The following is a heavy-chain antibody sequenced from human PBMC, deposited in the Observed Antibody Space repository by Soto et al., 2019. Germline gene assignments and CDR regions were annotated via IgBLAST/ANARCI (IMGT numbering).Heavy chain of an antibody. V-gene: IGHV6-1*01. CDR1: GDSVSSNSAA. CDR2: TYYRSQWYD. D-gene: IGHD3-22*01. J-gene: IGHJ4*02. CDR3: ARDSSGYYYRYFDC. Sequence: SQTLSLTCAISGDSVSSNSAAWNWIRQSPARGLEWLGRTYYRSQWYDAYAESVKSRISITPDTSKNQFSLQLNSVTPEDTAVYYCARDSSGYYYRYFDCWGRGTLVTV.